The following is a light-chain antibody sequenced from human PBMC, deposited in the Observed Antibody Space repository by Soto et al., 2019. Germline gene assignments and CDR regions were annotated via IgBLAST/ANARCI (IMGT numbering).Light chain of an antibody. Sequence: IQLTECPSSLSEYVGDRGTITCRASQEIAIYLVWYQQKPGEAPKLLIYAASTLYGGVPSRFSGSGSGTDFALTITSLQAEDFATYYCQPLRMYPSTFGGGTKVDI. CDR3: QPLRMYPST. CDR1: QEIAIY. CDR2: AAS. V-gene: IGKV1-9*01. J-gene: IGKJ4*01.